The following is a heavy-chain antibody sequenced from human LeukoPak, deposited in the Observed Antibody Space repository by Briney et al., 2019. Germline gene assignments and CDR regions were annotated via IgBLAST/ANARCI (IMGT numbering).Heavy chain of an antibody. Sequence: WGSLRLSCAASGFTFSDYYMSRVRQAPGKGLEWVSYISSSGSTIHYADSVKGRFTISRDNAKNSLYLQMNSLRAEDTAVYHCAELGITMIGGVWGKGTTVTISS. CDR1: GFTFSDYY. V-gene: IGHV3-11*04. J-gene: IGHJ6*04. CDR2: ISSSGSTI. D-gene: IGHD3-10*02. CDR3: AELGITMIGGV.